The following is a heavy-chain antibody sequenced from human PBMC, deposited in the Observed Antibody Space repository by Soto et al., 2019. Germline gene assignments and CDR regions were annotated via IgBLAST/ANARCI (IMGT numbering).Heavy chain of an antibody. V-gene: IGHV1-69-2*01. Sequence: ASVKVSCKVSRYTLTEYYVHWVQQAPGKGLQWMGLVTSEDEGETIYAEQFQDRVTITADTSIDTAYMELRSLRAEDAAVYNCGTVGRLGAEGSSTNGMDVWGQGTAVTVSS. CDR3: GTVGRLGAEGSSTNGMDV. CDR1: RYTLTEYY. CDR2: VTSEDEGET. D-gene: IGHD1-26*01. J-gene: IGHJ6*02.